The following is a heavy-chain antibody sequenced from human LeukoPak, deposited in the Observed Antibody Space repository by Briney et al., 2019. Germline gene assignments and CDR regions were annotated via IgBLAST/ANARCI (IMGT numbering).Heavy chain of an antibody. CDR2: ISGSGGST. V-gene: IGHV3-23*01. CDR3: AKATDIVVVPAANFDY. Sequence: PGGSLRLSCAASGFTFSSYAMSWVRQAPGKGLEWVSAISGSGGSTYYADSVKGRFTISRDNSKTTLYLQMNSLRAEDTAVYYCAKATDIVVVPAANFDYWGQGTLVTVSS. J-gene: IGHJ4*02. D-gene: IGHD2-2*01. CDR1: GFTFSSYA.